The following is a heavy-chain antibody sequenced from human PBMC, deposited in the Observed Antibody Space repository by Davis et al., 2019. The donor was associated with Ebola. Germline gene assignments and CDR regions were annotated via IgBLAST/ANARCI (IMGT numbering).Heavy chain of an antibody. J-gene: IGHJ3*02. CDR1: GYNFSYSW. Sequence: GESLKISCKASGYNFSYSWIGWVRQMPDKILECMGMIYPADSYTRFSPSFPGQVTISADKSIDTVYLQWSSLKASDTAMYYCARRPYIRGWFGPFDIWGQGTMVTVSS. D-gene: IGHD6-19*01. CDR3: ARRPYIRGWFGPFDI. V-gene: IGHV5-51*01. CDR2: IYPADSYT.